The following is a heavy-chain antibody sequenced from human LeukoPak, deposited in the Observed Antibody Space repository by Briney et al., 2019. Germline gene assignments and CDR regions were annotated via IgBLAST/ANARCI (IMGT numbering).Heavy chain of an antibody. V-gene: IGHV4-59*01. J-gene: IGHJ2*01. Sequence: SETLSLTCTVSGGSISSYYWSWIRQPPGKGLGWIGYIYYSGSTNYNPSLKSRVTISVDTSKNQFSLKLSSVTAADTAVYYCARALRYYDSSGYYRSYWYFDLWGRGTLVTVSS. CDR3: ARALRYYDSSGYYRSYWYFDL. CDR2: IYYSGST. D-gene: IGHD3-22*01. CDR1: GGSISSYY.